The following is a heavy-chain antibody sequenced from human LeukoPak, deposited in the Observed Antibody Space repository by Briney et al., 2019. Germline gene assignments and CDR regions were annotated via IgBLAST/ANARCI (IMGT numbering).Heavy chain of an antibody. CDR1: GFTFSSFA. CDR3: AKGESWGPSGSYRPTDAFDI. J-gene: IGHJ3*02. D-gene: IGHD1-26*01. CDR2: ISGSGATT. V-gene: IGHV3-23*01. Sequence: GGSLRLSCVASGFTFSSFAMSWVRQAPGKGLEWVSTISGSGATTNYADSVKGRFTFSRDNSKNTLYLQMNSLRAEDTAVYYCAKGESWGPSGSYRPTDAFDIWGQGTMVTVSS.